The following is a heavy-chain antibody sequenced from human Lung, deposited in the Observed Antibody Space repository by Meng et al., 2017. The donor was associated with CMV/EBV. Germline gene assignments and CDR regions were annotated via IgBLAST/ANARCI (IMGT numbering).Heavy chain of an antibody. J-gene: IGHJ6*02. D-gene: IGHD3-10*01. CDR2: IIPILGTA. Sequence: SVXVSXKASGDTSSGYTINWVRQAPGQGLEWVGRIIPILGTANYAQKLQGRVTFTADKSTSTAYMELSSLRSEDTAVYYCATDGGLGEVVLTINYHYYALDVWXQRTSVTVSS. V-gene: IGHV1-69*08. CDR3: ATDGGLGEVVLTINYHYYALDV. CDR1: GDTSSGYT.